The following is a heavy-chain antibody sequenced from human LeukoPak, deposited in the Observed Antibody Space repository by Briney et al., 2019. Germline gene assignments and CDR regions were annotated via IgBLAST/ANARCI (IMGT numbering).Heavy chain of an antibody. J-gene: IGHJ4*02. CDR1: GFTFSSYW. V-gene: IGHV3-9*01. CDR3: AKDKGSGYYSSFDY. D-gene: IGHD3-22*01. Sequence: PGGSLRLSCAASGFTFSSYWMHWVRQAPGKGLEWVSGISWNSGSIGYADSVKGRFTISRDNAKNSLYLQTNSLRAEDTALYYCAKDKGSGYYSSFDYWGQGTLVTVSS. CDR2: ISWNSGSI.